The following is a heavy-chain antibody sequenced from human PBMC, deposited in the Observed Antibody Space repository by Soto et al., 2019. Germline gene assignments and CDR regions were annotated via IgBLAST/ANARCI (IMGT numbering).Heavy chain of an antibody. CDR3: ARGYCTNGVCYQVDY. CDR1: GFTFRTYG. V-gene: IGHV3-30*03. D-gene: IGHD2-8*01. Sequence: RLSCAASGFTFRTYGMHWVRQAPGKGLEWVAFISDDGSQKYYGDSVKGRFTISRDNSKNTLSLRMNSLRAEDTAVYYCARGYCTNGVCYQVDYWGQGTLVTVSS. J-gene: IGHJ4*02. CDR2: ISDDGSQK.